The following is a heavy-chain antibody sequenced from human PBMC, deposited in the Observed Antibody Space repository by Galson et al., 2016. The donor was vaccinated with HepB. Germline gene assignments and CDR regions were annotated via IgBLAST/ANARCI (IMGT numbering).Heavy chain of an antibody. CDR3: ARDSSSGYVIDAFDI. V-gene: IGHV3-11*04. CDR1: GFIFSDYH. Sequence: SLRLSCAASGFIFSDYHINWIRQAPGKGPEWISYISRSSNTIHYADSVKGRFTVSRDYATNSLYLQMNSLRAEDTAVYYCARDSSSGYVIDAFDIWGQGTMVTVSS. D-gene: IGHD5-12*01. CDR2: ISRSSNTI. J-gene: IGHJ3*02.